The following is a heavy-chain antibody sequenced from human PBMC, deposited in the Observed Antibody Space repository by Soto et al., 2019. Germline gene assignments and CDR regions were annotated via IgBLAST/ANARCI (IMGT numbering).Heavy chain of an antibody. CDR1: GFTFSSYG. CDR3: ARDRPYCSSTSCYWYYYYGMDV. V-gene: IGHV3-33*01. D-gene: IGHD2-2*01. J-gene: IGHJ6*02. Sequence: GGSLRLSCAASGFTFSSYGMHWVRQAPGKGLEWVAVIWYDGSNKYYADSVKGRFTISRDNSKNTLYLQMNSLRAEDTAVYYCARDRPYCSSTSCYWYYYYGMDVWGQGTTVTVSS. CDR2: IWYDGSNK.